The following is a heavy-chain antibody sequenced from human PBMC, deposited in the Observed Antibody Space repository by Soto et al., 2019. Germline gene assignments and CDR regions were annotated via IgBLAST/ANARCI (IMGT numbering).Heavy chain of an antibody. J-gene: IGHJ6*02. V-gene: IGHV4-30-2*01. D-gene: IGHD3-9*01. CDR3: ASGYYDILTGYKFYYYGMDV. CDR1: GGSISSGGYS. CDR2: IYHSGST. Sequence: SETLSLTCAVSGGSISSGGYSWSWIRQPPGKGLEWIGYIYHSGSTYYNPSLKSRVTISVDRSKNQFSLKLSSVTAADTAVYYCASGYYDILTGYKFYYYGMDVWGQGTTVTVSS.